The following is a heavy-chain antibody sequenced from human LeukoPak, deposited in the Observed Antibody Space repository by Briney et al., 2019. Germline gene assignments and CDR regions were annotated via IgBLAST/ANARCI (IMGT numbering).Heavy chain of an antibody. Sequence: SETLSLTCTVSGASISSYYWSWIRQPPGKGLEWIGYIYYSGSTNYNPSLKSRVTISVDTSKNQFSLKLSSVTAADTAVYYCARIVVVSSYYGMDVWGQGTTVTVSS. CDR2: IYYSGST. V-gene: IGHV4-59*01. J-gene: IGHJ6*02. CDR3: ARIVVVSSYYGMDV. D-gene: IGHD3-22*01. CDR1: GASISSYY.